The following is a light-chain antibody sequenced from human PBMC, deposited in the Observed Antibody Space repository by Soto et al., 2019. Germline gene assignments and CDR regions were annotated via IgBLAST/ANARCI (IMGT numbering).Light chain of an antibody. J-gene: IGKJ5*01. CDR1: QSVSSN. Sequence: EIVMTQSPATLSVSPGGRPTLSCRASQSVSSNLAWYQQKPGQAPRLLIYGASSRATGIPDRFSGSGSGTDFTLTIRRLEPEDFAVYYCQQYGSSPTFGQGTRLEIK. V-gene: IGKV3-20*01. CDR2: GAS. CDR3: QQYGSSPT.